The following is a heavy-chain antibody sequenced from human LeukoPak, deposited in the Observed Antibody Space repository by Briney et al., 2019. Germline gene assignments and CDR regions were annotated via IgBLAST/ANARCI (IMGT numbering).Heavy chain of an antibody. CDR3: ARDPSPPYYYDSS. Sequence: GGSLRLSCAASGFTVSSNYMSWVRQAPGKGLEWVSVIYSGGSTYYADSVKGRFTISRDNSKNTLYLQMNSLRAEDTAVYYCARDPSPPYYYDSSWGQGTLVTVSS. V-gene: IGHV3-53*01. CDR2: IYSGGST. D-gene: IGHD3-22*01. CDR1: GFTVSSNY. J-gene: IGHJ4*02.